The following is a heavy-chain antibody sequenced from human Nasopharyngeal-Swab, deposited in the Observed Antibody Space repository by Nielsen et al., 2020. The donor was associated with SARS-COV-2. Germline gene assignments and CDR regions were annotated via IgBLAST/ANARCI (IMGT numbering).Heavy chain of an antibody. Sequence: WVRQAPGQGLEWMGIISPSGGSTSYAQKFQGRVTMTRDTSTSTVYMELSSLRSEDTAVYYCAREGVVVVPAAAYYYYGMDVWGQGTTVTVSS. V-gene: IGHV1-46*01. CDR3: AREGVVVVPAAAYYYYGMDV. J-gene: IGHJ6*02. CDR2: ISPSGGST. D-gene: IGHD2-2*01.